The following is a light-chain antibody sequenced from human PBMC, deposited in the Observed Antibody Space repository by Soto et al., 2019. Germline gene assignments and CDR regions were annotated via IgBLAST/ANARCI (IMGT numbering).Light chain of an antibody. J-gene: IGKJ5*01. CDR3: QQYHTSSIT. CDR2: DAS. V-gene: IGKV1-5*01. Sequence: DIQMTQSLSALSASVGDRGTITCRASQTISSWLAWYQQKPGKAPNLLIYDASTLERGVPSRFSGTGSGTEFTLTIDRLQPDDFATYYCQQYHTSSITFGQGTRLEIK. CDR1: QTISSW.